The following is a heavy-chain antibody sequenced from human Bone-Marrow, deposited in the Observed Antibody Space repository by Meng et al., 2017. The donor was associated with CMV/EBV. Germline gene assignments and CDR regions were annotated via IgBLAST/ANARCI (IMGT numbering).Heavy chain of an antibody. V-gene: IGHV3-21*01. CDR2: MSRSSSDI. CDR1: GFTFSSES. J-gene: IGHJ4*02. D-gene: IGHD2-2*01. Sequence: CAASGFTFSSESMKWGRQAAGKGVEWVSSMSRSSSDIYYAESVKGRFTISRDNAKNSMYLQMNSLRAEDTAVYYCAGGLIPAPRYWGQGTLVTVSS. CDR3: AGGLIPAPRY.